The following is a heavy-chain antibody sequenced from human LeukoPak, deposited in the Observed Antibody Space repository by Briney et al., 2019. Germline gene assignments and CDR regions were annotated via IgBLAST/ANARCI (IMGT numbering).Heavy chain of an antibody. CDR3: ARDPYCSGGSCRVMDY. D-gene: IGHD2-15*01. Sequence: ASVKVSCKASGYTFTSYDINWVRQATGQGLEWMGWMNPNSGNTGYAQKFQGRVTMTRNTSISTAYMELSSLRSEDTAVYYCARDPYCSGGSCRVMDYWGQGTLVTVSS. V-gene: IGHV1-8*01. J-gene: IGHJ4*02. CDR1: GYTFTSYD. CDR2: MNPNSGNT.